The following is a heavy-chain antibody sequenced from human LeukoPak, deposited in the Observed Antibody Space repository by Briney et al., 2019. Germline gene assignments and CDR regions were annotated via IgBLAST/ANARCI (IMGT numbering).Heavy chain of an antibody. J-gene: IGHJ4*02. CDR3: ARVAKERVGGVYYFDY. V-gene: IGHV3-21*01. Sequence: PGGSLRLSCAASGFTFSTYSMNWVRQAPGKGLEWVASITPVTNYINYLDSVKGRFTISRDNAKNSLFLQMDSLRAGDTAVYYCARVAKERVGGVYYFDYRGQGTLVTVSS. D-gene: IGHD1-1*01. CDR2: ITPVTNYI. CDR1: GFTFSTYS.